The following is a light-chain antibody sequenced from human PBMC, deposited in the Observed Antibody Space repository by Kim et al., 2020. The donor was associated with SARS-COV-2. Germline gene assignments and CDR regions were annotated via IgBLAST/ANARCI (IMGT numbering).Light chain of an antibody. J-gene: IGKJ1*01. V-gene: IGKV3-20*01. CDR2: GAS. CDR3: QQYSSSPAT. CDR1: QSVSSNY. Sequence: EIVLTQSPGTLSLSPGERATLSCRASQSVSSNYLAWYQQKPGQAPRLLIFGASTRDTGIPDRFSGSGSGTDFTLTITRLEPEDFAVYYCQQYSSSPATFGQGSKVGI.